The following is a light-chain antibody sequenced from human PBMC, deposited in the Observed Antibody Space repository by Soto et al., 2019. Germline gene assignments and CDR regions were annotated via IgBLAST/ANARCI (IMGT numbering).Light chain of an antibody. Sequence: EIVLTQSPGTLSLSPGERVTLSCRASQSVSSTFLAWYQQKPGQAPRLLIYGASNRATGIPDRFSGSGSGTDFTLTISRLEPEDFAVYYCQHYGSSPRMYTFGQGTKLEVK. J-gene: IGKJ2*01. V-gene: IGKV3-20*01. CDR3: QHYGSSPRMYT. CDR1: QSVSSTF. CDR2: GAS.